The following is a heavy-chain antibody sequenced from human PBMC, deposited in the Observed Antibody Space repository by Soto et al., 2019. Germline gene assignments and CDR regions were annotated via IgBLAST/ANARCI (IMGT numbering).Heavy chain of an antibody. CDR2: IYCKPDE. J-gene: IGHJ3*02. V-gene: IGHV2-5*01. CDR3: ARGLAARPVFAFDI. Sequence: SGPTRVTPAPTLTLSCSFAGCSLTTSAIGVRWIRKAKGSDVEWLANIYCKPDEHYRPFLKVRLSITKRISINQVVHTVTNMEPVDTGTYYCARGLAARPVFAFDIWGQGTTVTVSS. CDR1: GCSLTTSAIG. D-gene: IGHD6-6*01.